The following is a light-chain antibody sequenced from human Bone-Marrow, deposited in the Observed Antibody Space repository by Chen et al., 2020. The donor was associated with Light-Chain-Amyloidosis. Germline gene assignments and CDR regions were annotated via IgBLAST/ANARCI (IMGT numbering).Light chain of an antibody. J-gene: IGLJ2*01. Sequence: SYVLTQPPSVSVAPGKTATITCGGDNIGNKGVHWYQQKPGQAPVLVVYGETDRPSGIPDRFSGSKAGDTAGLTISRVGAGDEADYSCQVGDSDNGRSFVVFGGGTRLTVL. CDR3: QVGDSDNGRSFVV. CDR2: GET. V-gene: IGLV3-21*03. CDR1: NIGNKG.